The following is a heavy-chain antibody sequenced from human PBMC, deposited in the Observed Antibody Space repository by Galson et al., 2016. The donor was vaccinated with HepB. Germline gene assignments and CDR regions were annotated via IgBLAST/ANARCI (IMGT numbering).Heavy chain of an antibody. Sequence: SLRLSCAAFMFNHYALTWVRQAPGNGLEWVSAISGSGGGTYTYYADSVKGRFTISRDHSKNTLYLQMNNLRAEDTAVYYCTKAGDRDSASYMEVWGKGTTVTVS. V-gene: IGHV3-23*01. D-gene: IGHD5-24*01. CDR3: TKAGDRDSASYMEV. CDR1: MFNHYA. J-gene: IGHJ6*03. CDR2: ISGSGGGT.